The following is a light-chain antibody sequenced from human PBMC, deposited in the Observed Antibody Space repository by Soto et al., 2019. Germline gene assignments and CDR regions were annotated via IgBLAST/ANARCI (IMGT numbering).Light chain of an antibody. CDR1: ESISAN. J-gene: IGKJ1*01. CDR3: QQYHNWWT. Sequence: EIVLTQSPATMSLSPGERATLSCGASESISANLVWYQQKPGQAPRLLIYGASTRATGIPARFSGSGSGTEFTLTISSLQSEDFAVYYCQQYHNWWTFGQGTKVDIK. CDR2: GAS. V-gene: IGKV3-15*01.